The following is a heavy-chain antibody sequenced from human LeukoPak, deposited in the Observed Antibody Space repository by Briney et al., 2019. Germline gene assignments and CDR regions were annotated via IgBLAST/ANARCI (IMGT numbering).Heavy chain of an antibody. J-gene: IGHJ4*02. V-gene: IGHV5-51*01. CDR3: ARTTGSGSYYGVYFDY. CDR1: GYSFTSYW. Sequence: GESLQISCKGSGYSFTSYWIGWVRRLPGKGREWMGIIYPGDSDTRYSPSFQGQVTISADKSISTAYLQWSSLKASDTAMYYCARTTGSGSYYGVYFDYWGQGTLVTVSS. CDR2: IYPGDSDT. D-gene: IGHD3-10*01.